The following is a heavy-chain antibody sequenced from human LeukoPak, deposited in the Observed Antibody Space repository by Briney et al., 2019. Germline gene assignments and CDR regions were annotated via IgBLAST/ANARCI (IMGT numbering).Heavy chain of an antibody. J-gene: IGHJ4*02. V-gene: IGHV3-21*06. CDR2: ISSTSTYI. Sequence: GGSLRLSCAASGFTFSSYGMHWVRQAPGKGLEWVSSISSTSTYIYYADSMKGRFIISRDNARNSLYLEMNSLRAEDTAVYYCARIIGISGTYPTDYWGQGTLVTVSS. D-gene: IGHD1-26*01. CDR3: ARIIGISGTYPTDY. CDR1: GFTFSSYG.